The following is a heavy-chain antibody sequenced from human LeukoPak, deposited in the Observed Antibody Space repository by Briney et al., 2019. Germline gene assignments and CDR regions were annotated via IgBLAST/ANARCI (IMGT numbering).Heavy chain of an antibody. V-gene: IGHV1-18*01. J-gene: IGHJ3*02. CDR1: GYTFTSYG. Sequence: GASVKVSCKASGYTFTSYGISWVRQAPGQGLEWMGWISAYNGNTNYAQKLRGRVTMTTDTSTSTAYMELRSLRSDDTAVYYCARDGPQWELLLRYAFDIWGQGTMVTVSS. D-gene: IGHD1-26*01. CDR3: ARDGPQWELLLRYAFDI. CDR2: ISAYNGNT.